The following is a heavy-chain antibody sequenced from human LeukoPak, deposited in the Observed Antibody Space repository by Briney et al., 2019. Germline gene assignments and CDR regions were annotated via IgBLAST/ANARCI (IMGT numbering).Heavy chain of an antibody. J-gene: IGHJ4*02. CDR3: AKDQDGNAGGVGY. CDR1: GGSISSYY. V-gene: IGHV4-59*01. Sequence: SETLSLTCTVSGGSISSYYWSWIRQPPGKGLEWIGYIYHSGGTNYNPSLKSRVTTSVDTSKNQFSLKLSSVTAADTAVYYCAKDQDGNAGGVGYWGQGTLVTVSS. CDR2: IYHSGGT. D-gene: IGHD1-1*01.